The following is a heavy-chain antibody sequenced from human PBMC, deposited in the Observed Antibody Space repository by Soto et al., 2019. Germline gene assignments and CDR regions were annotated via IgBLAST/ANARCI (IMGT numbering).Heavy chain of an antibody. V-gene: IGHV3-13*01. Sequence: EVQLVESGGGLVQPGGSLRLSCAASGFTFSNYDIHWVRQVTGKGLEWVSAIGTGGDTYYPGSVKGRFTISRENAKNSLYLQMNSLRDGDTAVYYCARGYGEHWGQGTLVTVS. CDR3: ARGYGEH. CDR1: GFTFSNYD. J-gene: IGHJ1*01. CDR2: IGTGGDT. D-gene: IGHD4-17*01.